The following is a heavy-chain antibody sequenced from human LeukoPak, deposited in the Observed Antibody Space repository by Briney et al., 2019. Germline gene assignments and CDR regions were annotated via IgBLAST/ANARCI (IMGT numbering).Heavy chain of an antibody. CDR3: ARGTSYLRY. CDR1: GGSFSGYY. V-gene: IGHV4-34*01. CDR2: INHSGST. J-gene: IGHJ4*02. Sequence: SETLSLTCAVYGGSFSGYYWSWIRQPPGKGLEWIGEINHSGSTNYNPSLKSRVTISVDTSKNQFSLKLSSVTAADTAVYYCARGTSYLRYWGQGTLVTVSS. D-gene: IGHD2-2*01.